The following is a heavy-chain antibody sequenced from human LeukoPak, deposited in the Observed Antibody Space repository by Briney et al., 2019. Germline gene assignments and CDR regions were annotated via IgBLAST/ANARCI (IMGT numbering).Heavy chain of an antibody. CDR1: GFTFSQAW. V-gene: IGHV3-30*18. J-gene: IGHJ4*02. CDR3: AKAFNGYSSSCPGY. D-gene: IGHD6-13*01. Sequence: GGSLRLSCAASGFTFSQAWMNWIRQAPGKGLEWVAVISYDGSNKYYADSVKGRFTISRDNSKNTLYLQMNSLRAEDTAVYYCAKAFNGYSSSCPGYWGQGTLVTVSS. CDR2: ISYDGSNK.